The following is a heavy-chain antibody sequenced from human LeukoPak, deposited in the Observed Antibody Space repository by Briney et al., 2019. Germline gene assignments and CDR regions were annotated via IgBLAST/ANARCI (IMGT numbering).Heavy chain of an antibody. CDR2: INHSGSA. CDR1: GGSFSGYY. Sequence: PSETLSLTCAVYGGSFSGYYWSWIRQPPGKGLEWIGEINHSGSANYNPSLKSRVTISVDTSKNQFSLKLSSVTAADTAVYYCARGVMNYDSSGYIFHYWGQGTLVTVSS. D-gene: IGHD3-22*01. CDR3: ARGVMNYDSSGYIFHY. V-gene: IGHV4-34*01. J-gene: IGHJ4*02.